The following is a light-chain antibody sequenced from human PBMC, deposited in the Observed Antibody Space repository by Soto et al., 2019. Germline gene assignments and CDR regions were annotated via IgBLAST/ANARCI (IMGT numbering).Light chain of an antibody. CDR1: QSVSNN. J-gene: IGKJ5*01. CDR3: QQYNNWPPLT. V-gene: IGKV3D-15*01. CDR2: GAS. Sequence: EIVLTQSPGTLSLSPGERATLSCRASQSVSNNYLAWYQQKPGQAPRLLIYGASNRATGIPDRFSGSGSGTEFTLTISSLQSEDFAVYYCQQYNNWPPLTFGQGTRLEIK.